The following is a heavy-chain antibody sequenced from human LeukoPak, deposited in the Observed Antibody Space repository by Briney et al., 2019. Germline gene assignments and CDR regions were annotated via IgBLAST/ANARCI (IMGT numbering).Heavy chain of an antibody. J-gene: IGHJ1*01. D-gene: IGHD6-13*01. CDR3: ARARYSSSWPLPLPVN. Sequence: GGSLRLSCAASGFTFSSYSMNWVRQALGKGLEWVSSISSSSSYIYYADSVKGRFTISRDNAKNSLYLQMNSLRAEDTAVYYCARARYSSSWPLPLPVNWGQGTLVTVSS. V-gene: IGHV3-21*01. CDR1: GFTFSSYS. CDR2: ISSSSSYI.